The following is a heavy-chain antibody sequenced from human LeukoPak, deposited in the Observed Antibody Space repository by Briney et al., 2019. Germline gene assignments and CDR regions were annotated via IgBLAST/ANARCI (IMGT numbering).Heavy chain of an antibody. CDR2: IYDSGST. V-gene: IGHV4-4*02. Sequence: PSGTLSLTCAVSGGSISSNNWWTWVRQPPGKGLEWIGYIYDSGSTKYNPSLKSRVTMSLDTSKNQFSLKLRPVTAADTAVYYCVATAAGLPYWGQGILVTVSS. J-gene: IGHJ4*02. D-gene: IGHD6-13*01. CDR3: VATAAGLPY. CDR1: GGSISSNNW.